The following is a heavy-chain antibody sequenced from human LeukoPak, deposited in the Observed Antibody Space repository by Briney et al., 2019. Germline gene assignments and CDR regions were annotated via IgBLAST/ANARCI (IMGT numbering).Heavy chain of an antibody. CDR2: IRYDGSNK. D-gene: IGHD2-2*01. Sequence: GGSLRLSCAASGFTFSSYGMHWVRQAPGKGLEWVAFIRYDGSNKYYADSVKGRFTISRDNSKNTLYLQMNSLRAEETAVYYCARDPVGYCSSTSCYTPGWFDPWGQGTLVTVSS. CDR1: GFTFSSYG. V-gene: IGHV3-30*02. CDR3: ARDPVGYCSSTSCYTPGWFDP. J-gene: IGHJ5*02.